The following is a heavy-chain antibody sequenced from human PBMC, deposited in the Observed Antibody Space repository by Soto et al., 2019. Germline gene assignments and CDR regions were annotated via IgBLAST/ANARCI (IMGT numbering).Heavy chain of an antibody. Sequence: GASVKVYFKASGGTFISYAISWVRQAPGQGLEWMGGIIPIFGTANYAQKFQGRVTITADESTSTAYMELSSLRSEDTAVYYCARDRDSGYDSYFDYWGQGTLVTVSS. CDR1: GGTFISYA. J-gene: IGHJ4*02. V-gene: IGHV1-69*13. D-gene: IGHD5-12*01. CDR2: IIPIFGTA. CDR3: ARDRDSGYDSYFDY.